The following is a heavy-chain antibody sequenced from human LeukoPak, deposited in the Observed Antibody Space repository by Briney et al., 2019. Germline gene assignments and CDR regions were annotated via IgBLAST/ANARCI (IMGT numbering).Heavy chain of an antibody. CDR2: VYPGDSNT. CDR1: GYTFSSHG. CDR3: ARFAYGSDYFPGHY. D-gene: IGHD3-22*01. J-gene: IGHJ4*02. Sequence: GESLKISCKGSGYTFSSHGIGWVCQMPGKGLEWMGIVYPGDSNTKYSPSFQGQVTISADRSITTAYLQWSSLKASDTAMYFCARFAYGSDYFPGHYWGQGARVTVSS. V-gene: IGHV5-51*01.